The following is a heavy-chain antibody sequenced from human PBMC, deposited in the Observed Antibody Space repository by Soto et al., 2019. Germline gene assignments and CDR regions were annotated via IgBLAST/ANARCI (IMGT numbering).Heavy chain of an antibody. Sequence: ASVKVSCKASGYTFTSYGISWVRQAPGQGLEWMGWISAYNGNTNYAQKLQGRVTMTTDTSTSTAYMELRSLRSDDTAVYYCAREPLPLYSSSWYGYAFDIWGQGTMVTVSS. CDR3: AREPLPLYSSSWYGYAFDI. J-gene: IGHJ3*02. CDR1: GYTFTSYG. V-gene: IGHV1-18*01. D-gene: IGHD6-13*01. CDR2: ISAYNGNT.